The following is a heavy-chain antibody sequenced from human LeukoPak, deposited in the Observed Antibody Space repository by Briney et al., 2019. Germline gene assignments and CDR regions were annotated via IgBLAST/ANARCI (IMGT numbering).Heavy chain of an antibody. CDR3: AKRSSSGWYGFFDY. Sequence: GGSLRLSCAASGFTFSSYAMSWGRQAPEMGLEWVSGISGSGGSTYYADSVKGRFTISRDNSKNTLYLQMNSLRAEDTAVYYCAKRSSSGWYGFFDYWGQGTLVTVSS. D-gene: IGHD6-19*01. CDR2: ISGSGGST. V-gene: IGHV3-23*01. J-gene: IGHJ4*02. CDR1: GFTFSSYA.